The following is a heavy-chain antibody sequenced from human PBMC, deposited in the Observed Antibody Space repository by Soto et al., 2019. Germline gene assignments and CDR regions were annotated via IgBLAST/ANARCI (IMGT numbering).Heavy chain of an antibody. J-gene: IGHJ6*02. CDR1: GFSFSTYS. CDR3: AREETAWPLAYGLDV. D-gene: IGHD2-21*02. V-gene: IGHV3-21*01. CDR2: IGRRSDI. Sequence: PGGSLRLSCEASGFSFSTYSMHWVRQSPGKGLEWVSSIGRRSDIYYADSVKGRFTISRDNAKNSVSLQMSSLRDEDTAVYYCAREETAWPLAYGLDVWGQGTTVTVSS.